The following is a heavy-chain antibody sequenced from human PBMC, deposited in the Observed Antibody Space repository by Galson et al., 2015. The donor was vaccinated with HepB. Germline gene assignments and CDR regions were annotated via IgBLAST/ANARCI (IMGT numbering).Heavy chain of an antibody. J-gene: IGHJ6*02. D-gene: IGHD2-2*01. CDR3: VKDGGYCSSTSCHIYFYGLDV. Sequence: SLRPSCAASGFTFSSHGMHWVRQAPGKGLEWVAVIWYDGTNKNYADSVKGRFIISRDNSKNTLYLQMNSLRADDTAVYYCVKDGGYCSSTSCHIYFYGLDVWGQGTTVTVSS. CDR2: IWYDGTNK. V-gene: IGHV3-33*06. CDR1: GFTFSSHG.